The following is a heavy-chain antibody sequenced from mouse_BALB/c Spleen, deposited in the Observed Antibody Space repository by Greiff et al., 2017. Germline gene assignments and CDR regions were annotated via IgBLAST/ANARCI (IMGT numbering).Heavy chain of an antibody. CDR3: ARVGSGSHFDY. J-gene: IGHJ2*01. CDR1: GFTFSDYY. D-gene: IGHD1-1*01. CDR2: ISDGGSYT. Sequence: EVQVVESGGGLVKPGGSLKLSCAASGFTFSDYYMYWVRQTPEKRLEWVATISDGGSYTYYPDSVKGRFTISRDNAKNNLYLQMSSLKSEDTAMYYCARVGSGSHFDYWGQGTTLTVSS. V-gene: IGHV5-4*02.